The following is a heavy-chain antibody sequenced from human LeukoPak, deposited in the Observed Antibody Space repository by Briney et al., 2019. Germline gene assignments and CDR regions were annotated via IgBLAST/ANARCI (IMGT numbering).Heavy chain of an antibody. CDR1: GFTFSSYA. Sequence: GGSLRLSCVASGFTFSSYAMNWVRQAPGKGLEWVGRIKSKTDGGTTDYAAPVKGRFTISRDDSKNTLYLQMNSLKTEDTAVYYCTGGYYVYYYYYMDVWGKGTTVTISS. V-gene: IGHV3-15*01. J-gene: IGHJ6*03. CDR2: IKSKTDGGTT. CDR3: TGGYYVYYYYYMDV. D-gene: IGHD3-22*01.